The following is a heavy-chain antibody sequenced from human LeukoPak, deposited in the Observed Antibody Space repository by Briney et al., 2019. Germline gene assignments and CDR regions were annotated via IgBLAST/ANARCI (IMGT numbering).Heavy chain of an antibody. CDR2: IDNSGGST. Sequence: GGSLTLTCTASGFTFRNHDMSWVRQAPGKGLEWVSTIDNSGGSTYYADSAKGRITISRDNSKNTFYLQMNSLRAEDTAVYYCASWLTVPFDYWGQGTLVTVSS. V-gene: IGHV3-23*01. D-gene: IGHD1-20*01. CDR3: ASWLTVPFDY. J-gene: IGHJ4*02. CDR1: GFTFRNHD.